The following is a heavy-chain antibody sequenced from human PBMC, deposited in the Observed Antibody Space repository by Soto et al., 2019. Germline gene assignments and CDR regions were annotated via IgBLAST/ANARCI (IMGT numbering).Heavy chain of an antibody. CDR2: ISWHSGSI. J-gene: IGHJ4*02. V-gene: IGHV3-9*01. Sequence: EVQLVESGGGLVQPGRSLRLSCAASGFTFDDYAMHWVRQAPGKGLEWVSGISWHSGSIGYADSVKGRFTISRDNAKNSLYLQMNSLRAEDTALYFCAKDISGRVLPAPFDYWGQGTLVTVSS. CDR1: GFTFDDYA. CDR3: AKDISGRVLPAPFDY. D-gene: IGHD2-2*01.